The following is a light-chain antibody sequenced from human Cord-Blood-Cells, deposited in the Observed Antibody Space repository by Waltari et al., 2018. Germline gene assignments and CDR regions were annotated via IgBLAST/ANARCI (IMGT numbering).Light chain of an antibody. J-gene: IGKJ1*01. Sequence: EVVLTQAQGSLSWSPGERATLSCRASQSVSSSYLAWYQQKPGQAPRLGTDGSSSRATGIPDRFSGSRSGRHFTLTISRLEREDFAVYFWQQYGSSSWTVGQGTKVEI. CDR1: QSVSSSY. CDR3: QQYGSSSWT. V-gene: IGKV3-20*01. CDR2: GSS.